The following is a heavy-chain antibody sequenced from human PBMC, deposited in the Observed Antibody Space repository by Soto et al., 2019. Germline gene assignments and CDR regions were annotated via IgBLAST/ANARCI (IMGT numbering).Heavy chain of an antibody. Sequence: SETLSLTCTVSGGSVSSGSYYWSWIRQPPGKGLEWIGYIYYSGSTNYNPSLKSRVTISVDTSKNQFSLKLSSVTAADTAVYYCARGRRDILTGYTSSYYYYYGMDVWGQGTTVTVSS. CDR3: ARGRRDILTGYTSSYYYYYGMDV. CDR2: IYYSGST. J-gene: IGHJ6*02. V-gene: IGHV4-61*01. D-gene: IGHD3-9*01. CDR1: GGSVSSGSYY.